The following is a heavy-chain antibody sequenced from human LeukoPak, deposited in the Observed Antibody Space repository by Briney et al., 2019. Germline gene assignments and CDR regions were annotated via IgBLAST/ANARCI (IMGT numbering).Heavy chain of an antibody. CDR3: ARDNWNLDAFDI. Sequence: GGSLRLSCAASGFTFSSYAMHWVRQAPGKGLEYVSAISSNGGSTYYANSVKGRFTISRDNSKNTLYLQMGSLRAEDMAVYYCARDNWNLDAFDIWGQGTMVTVSS. V-gene: IGHV3-64*01. CDR1: GFTFSSYA. CDR2: ISSNGGST. J-gene: IGHJ3*02. D-gene: IGHD1-1*01.